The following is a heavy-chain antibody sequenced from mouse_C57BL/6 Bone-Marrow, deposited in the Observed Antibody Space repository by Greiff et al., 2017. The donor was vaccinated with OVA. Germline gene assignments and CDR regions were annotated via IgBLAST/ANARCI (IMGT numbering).Heavy chain of an antibody. CDR1: GYTFTDYY. CDR3: ARDDGYFFEY. J-gene: IGHJ2*01. V-gene: IGHV1-76*01. Sequence: QVQLQQSGAEVVRPGASVKLSCKASGYTFTDYYINWVKQRPGQGLEWIARIYPGSGNTYYNEKFKGKATLTAEKSSNTAYMQLSSLTSEDSAVYFCARDDGYFFEYWGRGTTLTVSS. D-gene: IGHD2-3*01. CDR2: IYPGSGNT.